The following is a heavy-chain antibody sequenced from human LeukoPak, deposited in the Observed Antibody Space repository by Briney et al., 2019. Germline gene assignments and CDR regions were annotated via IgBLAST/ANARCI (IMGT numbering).Heavy chain of an antibody. Sequence: ASVKVSCKASGYTFTSCGISWVRQAPGQGLEWMGWISAYNGSTNYAQKLQGRVTMTTDTSTSTAYMELRSLRSDDTAVYYCAKTDVSYGSGSYYNYFDYWGQGTLVTVSS. J-gene: IGHJ4*02. V-gene: IGHV1-18*01. CDR1: GYTFTSCG. CDR2: ISAYNGST. CDR3: AKTDVSYGSGSYYNYFDY. D-gene: IGHD3-10*01.